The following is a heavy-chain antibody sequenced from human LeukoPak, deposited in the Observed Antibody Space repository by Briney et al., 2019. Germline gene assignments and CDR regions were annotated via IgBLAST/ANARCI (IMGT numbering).Heavy chain of an antibody. Sequence: KESGPTLVKPTQTLTLTCTFSGFSLSTSGVGVGWIRQPPGKALEWLALIYWDDDKFYSPSLRSRLTITKDTSKDQVVLTMTNMGPVDTATYYCTHIQREMGTTKHYFDYWGQGTLVTVSS. D-gene: IGHD5-24*01. V-gene: IGHV2-5*02. J-gene: IGHJ4*02. CDR2: IYWDDDK. CDR3: THIQREMGTTKHYFDY. CDR1: GFSLSTSGVG.